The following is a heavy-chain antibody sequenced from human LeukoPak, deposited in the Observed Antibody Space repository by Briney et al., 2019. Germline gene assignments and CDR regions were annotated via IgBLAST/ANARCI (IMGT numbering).Heavy chain of an antibody. J-gene: IGHJ5*02. Sequence: SETLSLTCAVSGGSISSGGYSWSWIRQPPGKGLEWIGYIYHSGSTYYNPSLKSRVTISVDRSKNQFPLKLSSVAAADTAVYYCARAIAAAGTGFDPWGQGTLVTVSS. V-gene: IGHV4-30-2*01. CDR2: IYHSGST. CDR3: ARAIAAAGTGFDP. CDR1: GGSISSGGYS. D-gene: IGHD6-13*01.